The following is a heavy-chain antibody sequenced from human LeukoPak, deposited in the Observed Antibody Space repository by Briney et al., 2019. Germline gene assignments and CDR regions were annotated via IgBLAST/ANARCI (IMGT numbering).Heavy chain of an antibody. CDR2: ISNTGGRT. V-gene: IGHV3-23*01. CDR1: GFTFSRNT. Sequence: GGSLRLSCAGSGFTFSRNTMSWVRQAPGRGLEWVSAISNTGGRTDYADSVKGRFTISRDNSKSTLYLQMDSLRAEDTAVYYCARDEDTSALSEYWGQGTLVTVSS. D-gene: IGHD2/OR15-2a*01. CDR3: ARDEDTSALSEY. J-gene: IGHJ4*02.